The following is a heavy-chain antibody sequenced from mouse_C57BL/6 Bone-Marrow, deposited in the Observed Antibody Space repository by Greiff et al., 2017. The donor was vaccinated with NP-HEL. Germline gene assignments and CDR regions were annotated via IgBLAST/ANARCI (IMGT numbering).Heavy chain of an antibody. CDR2: ISSGSSTI. CDR1: GFTFSDYG. CDR3: ARFDYDYGGYAMDY. D-gene: IGHD2-4*01. J-gene: IGHJ4*01. V-gene: IGHV5-17*01. Sequence: EVKVEESGGGLVKPGGSLKLSCAASGFTFSDYGMHWVRQAPEKGLEWVAYISSGSSTIYYADTVKGRFTISRDNAKNTLFLQMTSLRSEDTAMYYCARFDYDYGGYAMDYWGQGTSVTVSS.